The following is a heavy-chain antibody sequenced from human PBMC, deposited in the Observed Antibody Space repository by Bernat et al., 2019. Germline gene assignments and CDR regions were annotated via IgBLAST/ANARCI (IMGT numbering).Heavy chain of an antibody. CDR2: IYSGGNT. CDR1: GFAVSSNY. CDR3: ARRHNSGWPTFDY. D-gene: IGHD6-19*01. V-gene: IGHV3-66*04. J-gene: IGHJ4*02. Sequence: EVQLVESGGGLVQPGGSLRLSCAASGFAVSSNYMSWVRQAPGKGLAWVSLIYSGGNTYYADSVKGRFTISRDNFKNTVHLQMNSLRDEDTAVYYCARRHNSGWPTFDYWGQGTLVTVSA.